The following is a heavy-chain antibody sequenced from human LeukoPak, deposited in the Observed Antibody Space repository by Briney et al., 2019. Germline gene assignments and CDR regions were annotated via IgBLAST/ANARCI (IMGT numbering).Heavy chain of an antibody. CDR3: ARTSVAVADFDY. J-gene: IGHJ4*02. Sequence: PGGSLRLSCAASGFTFSSYEMNWVRQAPGKGLEWVSYISSSGSTIYYADSVKGRFTTSRDNAKNSLYLQMNSLRAEDTAVYYCARTSVAVADFDYWGQGTLVTVSS. CDR2: ISSSGSTI. CDR1: GFTFSSYE. V-gene: IGHV3-48*03. D-gene: IGHD6-19*01.